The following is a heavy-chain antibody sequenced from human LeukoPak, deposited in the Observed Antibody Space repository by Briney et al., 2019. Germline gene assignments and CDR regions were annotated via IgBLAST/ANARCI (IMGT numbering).Heavy chain of an antibody. CDR2: IYHSGST. V-gene: IGHV4-30-2*01. Sequence: SETPSLTCTVSGGSISSGGYYWSWIRQPPGKGLEWIGYIYHSGSTYYNPSLKGRVTISVDRSKNQFSLKLSSVTAADTAVYYCARDPSPIAAAGTGDYWGQGTLVTVSS. CDR3: ARDPSPIAAAGTGDY. D-gene: IGHD6-13*01. CDR1: GGSISSGGYY. J-gene: IGHJ4*02.